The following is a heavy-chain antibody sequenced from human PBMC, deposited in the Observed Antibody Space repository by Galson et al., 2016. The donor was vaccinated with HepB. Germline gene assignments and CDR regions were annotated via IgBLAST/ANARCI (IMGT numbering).Heavy chain of an antibody. CDR3: AKNAASWYSGYFDY. Sequence: SLRLSCAASGFSFSTYAMSWVRQAPGKGLEWVSVISGSDDSTYYGDSVRGRFTISRDNSKNTLYLQVNSLRAEDTAIYYCAKNAASWYSGYFDYWGQGTLVTVSS. J-gene: IGHJ4*02. D-gene: IGHD6-13*01. CDR1: GFSFSTYA. V-gene: IGHV3-23*01. CDR2: ISGSDDST.